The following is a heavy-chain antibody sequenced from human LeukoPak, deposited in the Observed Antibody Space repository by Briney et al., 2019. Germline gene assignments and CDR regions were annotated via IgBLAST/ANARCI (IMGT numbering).Heavy chain of an antibody. D-gene: IGHD1-26*01. CDR3: AKVLGATVFGAFDI. CDR1: GFTFSSYG. J-gene: IGHJ3*02. V-gene: IGHV3-33*06. Sequence: GGSLRLSCAASGFTFSSYGMHWVRQAPGKGLEWVAVIWYDGSNKYYADSVKGRFTISRDNSKNTLYLQMNSLRAEDTAVYYCAKVLGATVFGAFDIWGQGTMVTVSS. CDR2: IWYDGSNK.